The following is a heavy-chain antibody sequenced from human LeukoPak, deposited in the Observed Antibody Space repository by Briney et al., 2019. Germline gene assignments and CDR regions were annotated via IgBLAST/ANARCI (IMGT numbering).Heavy chain of an antibody. D-gene: IGHD3-10*01. J-gene: IGHJ1*01. CDR3: ARIGGVFHH. V-gene: IGHV4-61*03. CDR1: GASVSSDGFW. Sequence: NPSETLSLTCAVSGASVSSDGFWWNWVRQPPGKGLEWIGQIGYSGTTNYKPSLKSRLTISTDASKNHFSPRLTSVTPADTAVYYCARIGGVFHHWGQGTLVTVSS. CDR2: IGYSGTT.